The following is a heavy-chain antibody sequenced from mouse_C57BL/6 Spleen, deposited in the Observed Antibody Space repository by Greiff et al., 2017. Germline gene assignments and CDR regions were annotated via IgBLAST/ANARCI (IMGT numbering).Heavy chain of an antibody. CDR3: ARLWLVGYYVRDFAY. D-gene: IGHD2-3*01. CDR1: GYTFSSYW. V-gene: IGHV1-64*01. J-gene: IGHJ2*01. Sequence: QVQLQQPGAELVKPGASVKLSCKASGYTFSSYWMHWVKQRPGQGLEWIGMIQPNSGSTNYNEKFKSKATLTVDKTSSTAYMQLSSLTSEDSAVYSCARLWLVGYYVRDFAYWGQGTTLTVSS. CDR2: IQPNSGST.